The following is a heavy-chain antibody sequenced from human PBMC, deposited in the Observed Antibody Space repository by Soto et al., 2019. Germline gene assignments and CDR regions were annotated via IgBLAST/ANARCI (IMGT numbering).Heavy chain of an antibody. J-gene: IGHJ3*02. V-gene: IGHV5-51*01. CDR1: GYSFTSYW. CDR3: ARHVYPGGLYCSSTSCYSAFDI. CDR2: IYPGDSDT. D-gene: IGHD2-2*02. Sequence: PGESLKISCKGSGYSFTSYWIGWVRQMPGKGLEWMGIIYPGDSDTRYSPSFQGQVTISADKSISTAYLQWSSLKASDTAMYYCARHVYPGGLYCSSTSCYSAFDIWGQGTMVTVSS.